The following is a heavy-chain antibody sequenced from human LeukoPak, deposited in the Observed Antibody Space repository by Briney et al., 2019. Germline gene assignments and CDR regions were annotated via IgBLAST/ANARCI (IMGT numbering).Heavy chain of an antibody. CDR2: IYHSGST. D-gene: IGHD3-22*01. Sequence: PSETLSLTWTVSGGSISSGSYYWSWIRQPPGKGLEWIGYIYHSGSTYYNPSLKSRVTTSVDRSKNQFSLKLSSVTAADTAVYYCARVGYYDPYMDVWGKGTTVTVSS. V-gene: IGHV4-30-2*01. J-gene: IGHJ6*03. CDR1: GGSISSGSYY. CDR3: ARVGYYDPYMDV.